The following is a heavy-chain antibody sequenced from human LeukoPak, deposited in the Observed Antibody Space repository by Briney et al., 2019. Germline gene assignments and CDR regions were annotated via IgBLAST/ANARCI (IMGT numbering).Heavy chain of an antibody. Sequence: SETLSLTCTVSGGSLSSYYLGWIRQAPGKGLEWIGYIYYSGSTNYNPPPKSRVTISVETSKTQFSLKLSSVTAADTVVYYCAGGPPPTTLYYDYGMDVWGQGTTVTVSS. V-gene: IGHV4-59*01. CDR1: GGSLSSYY. J-gene: IGHJ6*02. D-gene: IGHD1-1*01. CDR2: IYYSGST. CDR3: AGGPPPTTLYYDYGMDV.